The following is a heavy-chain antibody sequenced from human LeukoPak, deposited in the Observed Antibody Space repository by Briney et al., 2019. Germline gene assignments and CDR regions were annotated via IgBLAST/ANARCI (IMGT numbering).Heavy chain of an antibody. V-gene: IGHV3-66*01. D-gene: IGHD3-16*01. J-gene: IGHJ4*02. CDR1: GFTVSSKY. CDR3: AADLGTRTDY. Sequence: GGSPRLSCAASGFTVSSKYMTWVRQAPGKGLEWVSVIYTGGNTYYADSVKGRFTISRDNSKNTLYLQINSLRAEDTAVYYCAADLGTRTDYWGQGTLVTVSS. CDR2: IYTGGNT.